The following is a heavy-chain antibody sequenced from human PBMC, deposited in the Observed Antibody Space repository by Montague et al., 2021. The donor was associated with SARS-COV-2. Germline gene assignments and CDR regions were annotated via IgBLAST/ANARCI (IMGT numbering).Heavy chain of an antibody. Sequence: CAISGDSVGSKEAAWSWDRQSPSRRLPRLGRTYYRSKWYYDYAVXVKSRMTISPDTSKNQFSLQLSSVTPEDRAVYYCARDPRYSLSWSFDYWGQRTLVTVSS. D-gene: IGHD6-13*01. J-gene: IGHJ4*02. CDR3: ARDPRYSLSWSFDY. CDR2: TYYRSKWYY. CDR1: GDSVGSKEAA. V-gene: IGHV6-1*01.